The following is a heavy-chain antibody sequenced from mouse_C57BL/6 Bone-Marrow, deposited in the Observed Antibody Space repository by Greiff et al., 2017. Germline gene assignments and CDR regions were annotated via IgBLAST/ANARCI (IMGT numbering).Heavy chain of an antibody. V-gene: IGHV5-6*01. CDR1: GFTFSSYG. Sequence: EVQLQESGGDLVKPGGSLKLSCAASGFTFSSYGMSWVRQTPDKRLEWVATISSGGSYTYYPDSVKGRFTISRDNAKNTLYLQMSSLKSEDTAMYYCARQIYYDYDGDPWFAYWGQGTLVTVSA. D-gene: IGHD2-4*01. CDR3: ARQIYYDYDGDPWFAY. J-gene: IGHJ3*01. CDR2: ISSGGSYT.